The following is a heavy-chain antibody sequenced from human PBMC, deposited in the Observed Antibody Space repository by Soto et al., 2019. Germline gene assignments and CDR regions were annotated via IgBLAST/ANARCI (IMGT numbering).Heavy chain of an antibody. CDR2: IKEDGSEK. CDR3: ARWENFDY. D-gene: IGHD1-26*01. CDR1: GFTFSGCW. V-gene: IGHV3-7*05. J-gene: IGHJ4*02. Sequence: GGSLRLSCVASGFTFSGCWMTWVRQAPGRGLECVATIKEDGSEKYYVDSVKGRFTISRDNAKNSLYLQMDSLRVEDTAVYYCARWENFDYWGQGTMVTVSS.